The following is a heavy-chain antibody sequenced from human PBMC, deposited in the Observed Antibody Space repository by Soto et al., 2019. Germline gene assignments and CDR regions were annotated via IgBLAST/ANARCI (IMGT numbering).Heavy chain of an antibody. V-gene: IGHV4-34*01. CDR3: ARGLDCSGGSCCFHYYYYYMDV. Sequence: SETLSLTCAVYGGSFSGYYWSWIRQPPGKGLEWIGEINHSGSTNYNPSLKSRVTISVDTSKNQFSLKLSSVTAADTAVYYCARGLDCSGGSCCFHYYYYYMDVWGKGTTVTVSS. D-gene: IGHD2-15*01. CDR1: GGSFSGYY. CDR2: INHSGST. J-gene: IGHJ6*03.